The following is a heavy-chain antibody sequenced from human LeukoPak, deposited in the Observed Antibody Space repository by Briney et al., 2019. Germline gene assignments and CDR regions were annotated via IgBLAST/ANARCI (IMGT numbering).Heavy chain of an antibody. D-gene: IGHD4-17*01. CDR1: GGSISGYY. J-gene: IGHJ4*02. Sequence: KPSETLSLTCTVSGGSISGYYWSWIRQPPGKGLEWIGYIYYSGSTNYNPSLKSRVTISVDTSKNQFSLKLSSVTAADTAVYYCARLGGTVTTVEDYWGQGTLVTVPS. V-gene: IGHV4-59*01. CDR2: IYYSGST. CDR3: ARLGGTVTTVEDY.